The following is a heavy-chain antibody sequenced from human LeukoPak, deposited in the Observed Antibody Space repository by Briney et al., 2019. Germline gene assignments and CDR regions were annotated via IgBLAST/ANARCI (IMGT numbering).Heavy chain of an antibody. CDR3: ASGGISTSEGNRNWFDP. CDR1: GGSFSDYY. J-gene: IGHJ5*02. V-gene: IGHV4-34*01. CDR2: INHSGST. Sequence: SETLSLTCAVYGGSFSDYYWSWIRQPPGKGLEWIGEINHSGSTNYNPSLKSRVTISLDTSKNQFSLKLSSVTAADTAVYYCASGGISTSEGNRNWFDPWGQGTLVTVSS. D-gene: IGHD6-6*01.